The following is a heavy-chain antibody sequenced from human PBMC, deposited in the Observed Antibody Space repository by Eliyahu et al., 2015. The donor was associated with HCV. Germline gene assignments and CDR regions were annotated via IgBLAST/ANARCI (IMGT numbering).Heavy chain of an antibody. J-gene: IGHJ5*02. Sequence: QVQLQQWGAGLLKPSETLSLTCAVYGGSFSGYYWSWIRQPPGKGLEWIGEINHSGSTNYNPSLKSRVTISVDTSKNQFSLKLSSVTAADTAVYYCARGFQRYFDWLLYNWFDPWGQGTLVTVSS. CDR2: INHSGST. CDR3: ARGFQRYFDWLLYNWFDP. D-gene: IGHD3-9*01. V-gene: IGHV4-34*01. CDR1: GGSFSGYY.